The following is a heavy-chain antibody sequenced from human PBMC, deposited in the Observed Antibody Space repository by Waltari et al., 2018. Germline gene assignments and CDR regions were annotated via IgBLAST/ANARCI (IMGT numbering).Heavy chain of an antibody. Sequence: QVQLQQWGAGLLKPSETLSLTCAVYGGSFSGYYWGWIRQPPGKGLEWIGEINHSGSTNYNPSLKSRVTISVDTSKNQFSLKLSSVTAADTAVYYCARGELLWFGEFYDYWGQGTLVTVSS. V-gene: IGHV4-34*01. J-gene: IGHJ4*02. D-gene: IGHD3-10*01. CDR1: GGSFSGYY. CDR3: ARGELLWFGEFYDY. CDR2: INHSGST.